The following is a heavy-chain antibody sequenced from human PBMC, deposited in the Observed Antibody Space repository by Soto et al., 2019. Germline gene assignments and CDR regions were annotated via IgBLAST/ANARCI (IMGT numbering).Heavy chain of an antibody. CDR3: ARGYSSSWLLDY. CDR2: IYSGGST. Sequence: VGSLRLSCAASGFTVSSNYMSWVRQAPGKGLEWVSVIYSGGSTYYADSVKGRFTISRDNSKNTLYLQMNSLRAEDTAVYYCARGYSSSWLLDYWGQGTLVTVSS. V-gene: IGHV3-53*01. CDR1: GFTVSSNY. J-gene: IGHJ4*02. D-gene: IGHD6-13*01.